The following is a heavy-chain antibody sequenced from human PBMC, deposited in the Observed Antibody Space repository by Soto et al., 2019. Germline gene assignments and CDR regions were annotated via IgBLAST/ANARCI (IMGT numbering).Heavy chain of an antibody. J-gene: IGHJ6*02. D-gene: IGHD2-15*01. CDR2: ISYDGSNR. V-gene: IGHV3-30*18. CDR1: GFTFSNYG. CDR3: AKDMGHCSSGTCYSYYYYYGMDV. Sequence: GGSLRLSCAASGFTFSNYGMHWVRQAPGKGLEWVAVISYDGSNRYYADSVKGRFAISRDNSKNTLYVQMNSLRAEDTAVYHCAKDMGHCSSGTCYSYYYYYGMDVWGQGTTVTVSS.